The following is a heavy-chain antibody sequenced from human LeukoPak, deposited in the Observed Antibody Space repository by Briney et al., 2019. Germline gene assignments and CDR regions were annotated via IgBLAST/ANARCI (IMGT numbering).Heavy chain of an antibody. Sequence: GGSLRPSCAASGFTFNNYAMSWVRQAPGKGLEWVSAISGSGGSTYYADSVKGRFTISRDNSKNTLYLQMNSPRAEDTAVYYCAKDPRTTVTYYYDYYMDVWGKGTTVTVSS. V-gene: IGHV3-23*01. D-gene: IGHD4-17*01. CDR2: ISGSGGST. J-gene: IGHJ6*03. CDR1: GFTFNNYA. CDR3: AKDPRTTVTYYYDYYMDV.